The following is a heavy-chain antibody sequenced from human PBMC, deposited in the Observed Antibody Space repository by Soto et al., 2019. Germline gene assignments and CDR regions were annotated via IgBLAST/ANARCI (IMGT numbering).Heavy chain of an antibody. V-gene: IGHV3-73*01. CDR2: VGMRSNSYAT. CDR3: TSDTARVYYGMDV. CDR1: GFNFIGSV. Sequence: GGSLRLSCAASGFNFIGSVIHWVLQASWKGLEWVARVGMRSNSYATAYAASVTGRFTISRDDSQNMAYLQMNSLKIEDTAVYYCTSDTARVYYGMDVWGQGTTVTVSS. D-gene: IGHD5-18*01. J-gene: IGHJ6*02.